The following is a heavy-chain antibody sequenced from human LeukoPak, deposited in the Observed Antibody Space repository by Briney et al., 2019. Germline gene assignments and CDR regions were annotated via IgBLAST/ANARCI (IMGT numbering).Heavy chain of an antibody. CDR2: IYSGGST. V-gene: IGHV3-53*01. D-gene: IGHD3-10*01. CDR1: GFTVSSNC. Sequence: GGSLRLSCAASGFTVSSNCMSWVRQAPGKGLEWVSVIYSGGSTYYADSVKGRFTISRDNSKNTLYLQMNSLRAEDTAVYYCARVSAYGSGSYYYGMDVWGQGTTVTVSS. J-gene: IGHJ6*02. CDR3: ARVSAYGSGSYYYGMDV.